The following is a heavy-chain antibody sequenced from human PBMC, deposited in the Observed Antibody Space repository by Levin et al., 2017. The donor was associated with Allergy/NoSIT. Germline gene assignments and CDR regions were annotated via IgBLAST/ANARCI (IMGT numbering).Heavy chain of an antibody. CDR2: IYYSGST. Sequence: LRLSCSVSGGSIRTNYYWSWIRQPPGKGLEWIGYIYYSGSTYYNPSLKSRVTISVDTSENHFSLELSSVSVADTAVYYCARGRGYCSSTSCYPYYYYMDVWGKGTTVTVSS. D-gene: IGHD2-2*01. CDR1: GGSIRTNYY. CDR3: ARGRGYCSSTSCYPYYYYMDV. V-gene: IGHV4-30-4*01. J-gene: IGHJ6*03.